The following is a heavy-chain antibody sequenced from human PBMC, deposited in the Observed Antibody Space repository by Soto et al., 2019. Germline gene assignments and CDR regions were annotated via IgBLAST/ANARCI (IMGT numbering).Heavy chain of an antibody. CDR3: ASWPPKRAAAVDTAMVGLFDY. J-gene: IGHJ4*02. Sequence: EVQLVESGGGLVKPGGSLRLSCAASGFTFSSYSMNWVRQAPGKGLEWVSSISSSSSYIYYADSVKGRFTISRDNAKNSLYLQMNSLRAEDTAVYYCASWPPKRAAAVDTAMVGLFDYWGQGTLVTVSS. D-gene: IGHD5-18*01. V-gene: IGHV3-21*01. CDR2: ISSSSSYI. CDR1: GFTFSSYS.